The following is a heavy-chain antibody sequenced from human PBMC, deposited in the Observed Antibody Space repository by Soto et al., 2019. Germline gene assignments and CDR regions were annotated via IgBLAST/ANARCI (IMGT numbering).Heavy chain of an antibody. J-gene: IGHJ5*02. Sequence: QAQLVQSGAEVKKPGSSVKVSCKASRDTFSSYAITWVRQAPGEGLEWRGGIIPTYGSPKNAQNFQGRLKITADDSTYTAYMELASLTSDDTAVYYCARAVVPKYNWFDPWGQGTLVTVSS. CDR3: ARAVVPKYNWFDP. V-gene: IGHV1-69*01. CDR2: IIPTYGSP. D-gene: IGHD2-21*01. CDR1: RDTFSSYA.